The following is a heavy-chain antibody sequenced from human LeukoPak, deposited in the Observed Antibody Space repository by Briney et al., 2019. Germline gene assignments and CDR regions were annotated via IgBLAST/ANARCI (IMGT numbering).Heavy chain of an antibody. CDR3: ARGIAVAGDPFDI. CDR1: GFTFSNYG. J-gene: IGHJ3*02. Sequence: PGGSLRLSCAASGFTFSNYGMHWVRQAPGKGLEWVAVIWYDGSNKYYADSVKGRFTISRDNSKNTLYLQMNSLRAEDTAVYYCARGIAVAGDPFDIWGQGTMVTVSS. V-gene: IGHV3-33*01. CDR2: IWYDGSNK. D-gene: IGHD6-19*01.